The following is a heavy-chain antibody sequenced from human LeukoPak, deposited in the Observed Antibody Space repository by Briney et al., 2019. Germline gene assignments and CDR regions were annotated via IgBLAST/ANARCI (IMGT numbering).Heavy chain of an antibody. D-gene: IGHD5-12*01. CDR3: ARVRGYSGNLDY. CDR2: INPNSGGT. CDR1: GYTFTRYY. V-gene: IGHV1-2*02. Sequence: ASVKVSCQASGYTFTRYYMHWVRQAPGQGLEWMGWINPNSGGTNYAQKFQGRVTMTRDTSISTAYMELSRLRSDDTAVYYCARVRGYSGNLDYWGQGTLVTASS. J-gene: IGHJ4*02.